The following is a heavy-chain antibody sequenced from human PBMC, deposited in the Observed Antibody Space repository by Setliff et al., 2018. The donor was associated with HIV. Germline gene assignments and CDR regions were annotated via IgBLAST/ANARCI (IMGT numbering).Heavy chain of an antibody. CDR2: IYTSGST. D-gene: IGHD3-3*01. V-gene: IGHV4-61*02. Sequence: SGPTLVNPTETVTLTCTVSGFSLNEAEMGVTWIRQPPGKGLEWIGRIYTSGSTNYNPSLKSRVTISVDTSKNQFSLKLSSVTAADTAVYYCAGSWSGYPLSFGYWGQGTLVTV. J-gene: IGHJ4*02. CDR1: GFSLNEAE. CDR3: AGSWSGYPLSFGY.